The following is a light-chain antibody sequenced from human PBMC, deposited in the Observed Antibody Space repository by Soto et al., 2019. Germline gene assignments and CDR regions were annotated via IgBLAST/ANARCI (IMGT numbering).Light chain of an antibody. CDR3: SSYAGGNKLL. V-gene: IGLV2-8*01. CDR1: SSDVGGYKY. Sequence: QSVLTQPPSASGSPGQSVTISCAGTSSDVGGYKYVSWYQQHPGKAPKLIIYEVSERPSGVTNRFSGYKSANTASLTVSWLQAEDEADYYCSSYAGGNKLLFGGGTKLTVL. CDR2: EVS. J-gene: IGLJ2*01.